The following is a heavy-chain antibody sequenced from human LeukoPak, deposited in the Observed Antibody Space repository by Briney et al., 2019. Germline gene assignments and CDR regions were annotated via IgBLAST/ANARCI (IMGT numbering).Heavy chain of an antibody. CDR1: GFTFSSYT. CDR3: ARDGRYCSSPSCYFDY. D-gene: IGHD2-2*01. J-gene: IGHJ4*02. Sequence: GGSLRLSCAASGFTFSSYTMSWVPQAPGKGVEWVSSIGSSLTYIYYADSVKGRFTISRDNAKNSLYLQMNSLRPDDTAVYYCARDGRYCSSPSCYFDYWGQGSLVTVSS. CDR2: IGSSLTYI. V-gene: IGHV3-21*01.